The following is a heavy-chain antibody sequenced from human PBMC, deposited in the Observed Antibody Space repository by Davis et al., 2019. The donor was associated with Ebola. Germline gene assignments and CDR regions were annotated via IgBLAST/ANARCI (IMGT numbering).Heavy chain of an antibody. J-gene: IGHJ5*02. CDR2: IIPIFGTA. V-gene: IGHV1-69*13. D-gene: IGHD2-2*01. CDR1: GGTFSSYA. Sequence: SVKVSCKASGGTFSSYAISWVRQAPGQGLEWMGGIIPIFGTANYAQKFQGRVTITADESTSTAYMELSSLRSEDTAVYYCATINGGTLGYCSSTSCYYWFDPWGQGTLVTVSS. CDR3: ATINGGTLGYCSSTSCYYWFDP.